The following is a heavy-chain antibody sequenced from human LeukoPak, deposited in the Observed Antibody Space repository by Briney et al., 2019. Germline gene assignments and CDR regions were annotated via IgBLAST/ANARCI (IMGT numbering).Heavy chain of an antibody. CDR3: ARGGDYGGNSIGY. D-gene: IGHD4-23*01. CDR1: GGSFSGYY. J-gene: IGHJ4*02. CDR2: INHSGST. Sequence: PSETLSLTCAVYGGSFSGYYWSWIPQPPAKGLEWIGEINHSGSTNYNPALKSRVTISVDTSKHQFSLKLSSVTAADTAVYYCARGGDYGGNSIGYWGQGTLVTVSS. V-gene: IGHV4-34*01.